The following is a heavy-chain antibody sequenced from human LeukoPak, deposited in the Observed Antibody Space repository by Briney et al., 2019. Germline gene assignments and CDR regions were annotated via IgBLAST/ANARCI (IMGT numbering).Heavy chain of an antibody. CDR2: IIPTFGTA. CDR3: ARGDGYRALVVD. V-gene: IGHV1-69*01. CDR1: GGTFSSYA. D-gene: IGHD5-24*01. J-gene: IGHJ4*02. Sequence: SVKVSCKASGGTFSSYAISWVRQAPGQGLEWMGGIIPTFGTANYAQKFQGRVTITADESTSTAYMELSSLRSEDTAVYYCARGDGYRALVVDWGQGTLVTVSS.